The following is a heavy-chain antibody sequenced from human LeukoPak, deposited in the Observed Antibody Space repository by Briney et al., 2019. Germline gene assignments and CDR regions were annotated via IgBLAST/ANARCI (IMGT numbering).Heavy chain of an antibody. D-gene: IGHD2-15*01. CDR3: ARVSGYCSGGACYSRRHFDH. Sequence: SETLSLTCTVSGGPIGRYYWSWIRQPPGKGLEWIGHIYDSGITNYNPSLKSRVTISVDTSKNQFSLKLSSVTAADTAVYYCARVSGYCSGGACYSRRHFDHWGQGTLVTVSS. V-gene: IGHV4-59*01. CDR2: IYDSGIT. J-gene: IGHJ4*02. CDR1: GGPIGRYY.